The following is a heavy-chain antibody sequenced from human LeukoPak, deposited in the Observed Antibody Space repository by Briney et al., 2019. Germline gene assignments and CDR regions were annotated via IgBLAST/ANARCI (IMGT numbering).Heavy chain of an antibody. CDR3: ARVATSRYDILTGYYTGARTLDY. J-gene: IGHJ4*02. D-gene: IGHD3-9*01. CDR1: GFTFSSYS. V-gene: IGHV3-48*02. Sequence: PGGSLRLSCAASGFTFSSYSMNWVRQAPGKGLEWVSYISSSSSSIHYADSVKGRFTISRDNAKNSLYLQMNSLRDEDTAVYYCARVATSRYDILTGYYTGARTLDYWGQGTLVTVSS. CDR2: ISSSSSSI.